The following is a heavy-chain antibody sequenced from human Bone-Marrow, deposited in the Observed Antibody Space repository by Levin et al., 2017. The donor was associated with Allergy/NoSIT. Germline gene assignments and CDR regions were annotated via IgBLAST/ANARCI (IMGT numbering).Heavy chain of an antibody. J-gene: IGHJ3*02. CDR2: IYYSGST. CDR3: ARRPARFFLAFDI. D-gene: IGHD3-3*01. V-gene: IGHV4-31*03. CDR1: GGSISSGGYY. Sequence: PSETLSLTCTVSGGSISSGGYYWSWIRQHPGKGLEWIGYIYYSGSTYYNPSLKSRVTISVDTSKNQFSLKLSSVTAADTAVYYCARRPARFFLAFDIWGQGTMVTVSS.